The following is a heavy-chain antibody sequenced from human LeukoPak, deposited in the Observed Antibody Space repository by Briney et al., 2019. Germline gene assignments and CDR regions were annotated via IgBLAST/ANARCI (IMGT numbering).Heavy chain of an antibody. CDR1: GYTFTSYG. Sequence: GASVKVSCKASGYTFTSYGISWVRQAPGQGLEWMGWISAYNGNTNYAQKLQGRVTMPTDTSTRTAYMELRSLRSDDTAVYYCARGEEPLLWFGELSLPFAFDIWGQGTMGTVSS. CDR2: ISAYNGNT. CDR3: ARGEEPLLWFGELSLPFAFDI. V-gene: IGHV1-18*01. J-gene: IGHJ3*02. D-gene: IGHD3-10*01.